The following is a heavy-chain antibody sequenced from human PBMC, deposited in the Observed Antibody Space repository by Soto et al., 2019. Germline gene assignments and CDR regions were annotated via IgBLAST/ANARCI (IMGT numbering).Heavy chain of an antibody. CDR2: IYDSGNT. J-gene: IGHJ4*02. CDR1: GGSISSADDC. D-gene: IGHD1-26*01. V-gene: IGHV4-30-4*01. Sequence: QVQLQESGPGLVEPSQTLSLTCTVSGGSISSADDCWSWIRQSPGKGLEWIGHIYDSGNTYRNPPLKXRXTXSXXTSKNQFSLKLSSVTAADTAVYYCARGPSGDKVDYWGQGTLVTVSS. CDR3: ARGPSGDKVDY.